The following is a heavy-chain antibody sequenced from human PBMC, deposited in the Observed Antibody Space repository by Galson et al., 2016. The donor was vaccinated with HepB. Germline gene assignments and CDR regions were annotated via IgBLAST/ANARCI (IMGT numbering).Heavy chain of an antibody. V-gene: IGHV4-4*02. J-gene: IGHJ4*02. Sequence: TLSLTCAVSGGSISSENWWSWVRQPPGKGLEWSGEIYHSGGTNYNPSLKSRVTITMDKSKNQSSLQLNSVTAADTAVYYCVGQHGGGWYNVDYWGQGTLVTVSS. CDR2: IYHSGGT. CDR1: GGSISSENW. CDR3: VGQHGGGWYNVDY. D-gene: IGHD1-14*01.